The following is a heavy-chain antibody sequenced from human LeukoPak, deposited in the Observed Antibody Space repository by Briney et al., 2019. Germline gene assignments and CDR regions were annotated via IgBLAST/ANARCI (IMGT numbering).Heavy chain of an antibody. CDR2: INHSGST. CDR1: GGSFSGYY. Sequence: SETLSLTCAVYGGSFSGYYWSWICQPPGKGLEWIGEINHSGSTNYNPSLKSRVTISVDTSKNQFSLKLSSVTAADTAVYYCARVPLPYCTNGVCNYYYYMDVWGKGTTVTVSS. V-gene: IGHV4-34*01. D-gene: IGHD2-8*01. CDR3: ARVPLPYCTNGVCNYYYYMDV. J-gene: IGHJ6*03.